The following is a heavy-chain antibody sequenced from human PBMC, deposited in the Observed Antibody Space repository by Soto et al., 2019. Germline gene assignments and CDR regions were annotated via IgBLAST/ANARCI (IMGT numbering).Heavy chain of an antibody. J-gene: IGHJ3*02. V-gene: IGHV1-2*04. CDR3: ARYCSGGSCYDAFDI. Sequence: GASVKVSCKASGYTFTGYYMHWVRQAPGQGLEWMGWINPNSGGTNYAQKFQGWVTMTRDTSISTAYMELSRLRSDDTAVYYCARYCSGGSCYDAFDIWGQGTMVTVSS. D-gene: IGHD2-15*01. CDR2: INPNSGGT. CDR1: GYTFTGYY.